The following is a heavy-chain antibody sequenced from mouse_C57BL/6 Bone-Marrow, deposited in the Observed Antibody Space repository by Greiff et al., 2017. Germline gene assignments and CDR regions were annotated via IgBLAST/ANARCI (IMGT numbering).Heavy chain of an antibody. CDR1: GYTFTSYW. V-gene: IGHV1-69*01. J-gene: IGHJ4*01. CDR2: IDPSDSYT. CDR3: ARKALPRPSMDY. Sequence: QVQLQQSGAELVMPGASVKLSCKASGYTFTSYWMHWVKQRPGQGLEWIGEIDPSDSYTNYNQKFKGKATLTVDKSSSTAYMQLSSLTSEDSAVYYCARKALPRPSMDYWGQGTTVTVSS.